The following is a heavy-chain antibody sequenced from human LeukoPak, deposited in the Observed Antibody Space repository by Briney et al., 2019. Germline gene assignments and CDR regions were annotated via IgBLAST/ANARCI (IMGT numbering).Heavy chain of an antibody. D-gene: IGHD3-3*01. CDR1: GFTFSSYW. CDR3: ARAATYYDFWSGYYFGYYFDY. J-gene: IGHJ4*02. Sequence: GGSLRLSCAASGFTFSSYWMSWVRQAPGKGLEWVANIKQDGSEKYYVDSVKGRFTNSRDNAKNSLYLQMNSLRAEDTAVYYCARAATYYDFWSGYYFGYYFDYWGQGTLVTVSS. CDR2: IKQDGSEK. V-gene: IGHV3-7*01.